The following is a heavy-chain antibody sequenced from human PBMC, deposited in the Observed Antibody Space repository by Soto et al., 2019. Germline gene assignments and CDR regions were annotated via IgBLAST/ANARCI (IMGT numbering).Heavy chain of an antibody. Sequence: QVQLVQSGAEVRKPGASVKVSCKPSGYTFNTYYLHWLRQAPGQALEWMGVIHPSGGGTTYAQKCAGRVTVTRETATTTAFMEVSSVRSDDTAVYYCARGGHIAVVTASFDYWGQGPLVTVAS. D-gene: IGHD2-21*02. CDR2: IHPSGGGT. J-gene: IGHJ4*02. CDR1: GYTFNTYY. V-gene: IGHV1-46*02. CDR3: ARGGHIAVVTASFDY.